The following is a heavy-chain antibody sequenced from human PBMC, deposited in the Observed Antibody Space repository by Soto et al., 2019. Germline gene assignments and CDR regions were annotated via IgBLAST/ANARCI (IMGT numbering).Heavy chain of an antibody. CDR3: ARDLFGDPLTGYYNFPYTFDP. CDR1: GGSFSGYY. J-gene: IGHJ5*02. D-gene: IGHD3-9*01. CDR2: INHSGST. V-gene: IGHV4-34*01. Sequence: SETLSLTCAVYGGSFSGYYWSWVRQPPGKGLEWIGEINHSGSTNYNPSLKSRVTISVDTSKNQFSLKLSAVTAADTAVYYCARDLFGDPLTGYYNFPYTFDPWGQGTLVTVSS.